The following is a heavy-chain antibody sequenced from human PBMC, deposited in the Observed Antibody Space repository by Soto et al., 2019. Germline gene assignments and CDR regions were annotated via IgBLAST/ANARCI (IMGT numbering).Heavy chain of an antibody. CDR2: VSGSGLNT. J-gene: IGHJ6*02. CDR3: AKDVLYYYDSSGYPDFYYGMDV. V-gene: IGHV3-23*01. CDR1: GFIFSSFA. Sequence: GGSLRLSCAASGFIFSSFAMSWVRQAPGMGLEWVSAVSGSGLNTYYADSVKGRFTISRDDSKNTLYLQMISLRAEDTAVYYCAKDVLYYYDSSGYPDFYYGMDVWGRGTTVTVSS. D-gene: IGHD3-22*01.